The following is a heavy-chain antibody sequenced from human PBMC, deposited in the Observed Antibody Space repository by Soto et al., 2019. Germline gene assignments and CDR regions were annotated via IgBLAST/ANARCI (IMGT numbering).Heavy chain of an antibody. D-gene: IGHD6-13*01. CDR3: ARVLAAAGPESVGYYGMDG. V-gene: IGHV1-18*01. Sequence: QVQLVQSGAEVKKPGASVKVSCKASGYTFTSYGISWVRQAPGQGLEWMGWISAYNGNTNYAQKLQGRVTMTTDTSTSTAYTELRRLRPDGTAVYYCARVLAAAGPESVGYYGMDGWGRGTTVTVSS. CDR2: ISAYNGNT. CDR1: GYTFTSYG. J-gene: IGHJ6*02.